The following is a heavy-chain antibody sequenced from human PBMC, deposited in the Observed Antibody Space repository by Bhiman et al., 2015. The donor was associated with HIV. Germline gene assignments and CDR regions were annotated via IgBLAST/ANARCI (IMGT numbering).Heavy chain of an antibody. Sequence: EVQLLESGGGLVQPGGSLRLSCAASGLSLRSYAINWIRQAPGKGLQWVSVISSGGGSTYYADSVRGRFITSRDNSKQMVYMQMNSLRVDDTAVYYCAKGEYIDSFDVWGQGTMVTVSS. V-gene: IGHV3-23*01. CDR2: ISSGGGST. J-gene: IGHJ3*01. CDR1: GLSLRSYA. CDR3: AKGEYIDSFDV. D-gene: IGHD2/OR15-2a*01.